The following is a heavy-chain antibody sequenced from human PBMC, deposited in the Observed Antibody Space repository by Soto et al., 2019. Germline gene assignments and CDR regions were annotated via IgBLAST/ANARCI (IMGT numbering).Heavy chain of an antibody. CDR3: ARDRPLFNAIDF. J-gene: IGHJ3*01. V-gene: IGHV3-30-3*01. CDR2: ISYDGSNK. CDR1: GFTLGRYA. Sequence: WGTPKISSAASGFTLGRYAMHWVRQAPGKGMKWVAVISYDGSNKYYADAVKGRFTISRDNSKNTLYLHMNSLRAADTAVYYCARDRPLFNAIDFCGQGNLVTVS. D-gene: IGHD2-21*01.